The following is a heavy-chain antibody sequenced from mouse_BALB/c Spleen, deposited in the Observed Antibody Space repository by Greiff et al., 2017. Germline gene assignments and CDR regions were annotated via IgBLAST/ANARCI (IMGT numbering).Heavy chain of an antibody. CDR3: TRPGQLGPPWFAY. Sequence: QVHVKQSGAELVKPGASVKLSCKASGYTFTSYYMYWVKQRPGQGLEWIGEINPSNGGTNFNEKFKSKATLTVDKSSSTAYMQLSSLTSEDSAVYYCTRPGQLGPPWFAYWGQGTLVTVSA. V-gene: IGHV1S81*02. CDR2: INPSNGGT. J-gene: IGHJ3*01. D-gene: IGHD3-2*01. CDR1: GYTFTSYY.